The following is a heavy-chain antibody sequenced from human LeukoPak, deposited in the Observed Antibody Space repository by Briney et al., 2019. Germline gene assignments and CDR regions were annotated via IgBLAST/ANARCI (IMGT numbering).Heavy chain of an antibody. D-gene: IGHD6-19*01. J-gene: IGHJ4*02. CDR3: ARGGGLAVADY. V-gene: IGHV4-4*07. CDR2: IYTSGNT. CDR1: GGSTSSYY. Sequence: PSETLSLTCTVSGGSTSSYYWSWIRQPAGKGLEWIGRIYTSGNTHYNPSLKSRVTMSLDTSKNQFSLKLDSVTAADTAVYYCARGGGLAVADYWDQGTLVTASS.